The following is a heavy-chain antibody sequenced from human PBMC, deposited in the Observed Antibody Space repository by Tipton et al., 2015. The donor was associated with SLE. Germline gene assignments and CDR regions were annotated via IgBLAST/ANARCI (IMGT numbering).Heavy chain of an antibody. Sequence: SLRLSCAASGFTFSSYWMSWVRQAPGKGLEWVANIKQDGSEKYYVDSVKGRFTISRDNAKNSLYLQMNSLRAEDTAVYYCARDTVGGYTWFDYWGQGTLVTVSS. CDR3: ARDTVGGYTWFDY. V-gene: IGHV3-7*01. CDR1: GFTFSSYW. CDR2: IKQDGSEK. J-gene: IGHJ4*02. D-gene: IGHD5-12*01.